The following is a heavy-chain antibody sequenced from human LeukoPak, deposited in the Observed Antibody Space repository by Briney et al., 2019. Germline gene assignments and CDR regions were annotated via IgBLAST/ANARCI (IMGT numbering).Heavy chain of an antibody. V-gene: IGHV3-23*01. CDR2: ITGTGGR. J-gene: IGHJ4*02. CDR3: ARGPYYYDSSGYYHPHFDY. CDR1: GFTLTNHG. D-gene: IGHD3-22*01. Sequence: GGSLRLSCAVSGFTLTNHGVSWVRQAPGKGLEWVSIITGTGGRYYGDSVKGRFILSRDNSKNTVYMQMSSLRAEDTATYYCARGPYYYDSSGYYHPHFDYWGQGTLVTVSS.